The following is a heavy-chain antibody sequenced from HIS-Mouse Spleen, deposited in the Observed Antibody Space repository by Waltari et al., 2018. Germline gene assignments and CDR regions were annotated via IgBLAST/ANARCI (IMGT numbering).Heavy chain of an antibody. D-gene: IGHD6-19*01. V-gene: IGHV3-30*18. J-gene: IGHJ4*02. CDR1: AFTFSSFG. CDR2: ISYDGSNK. Sequence: QVQLVESGGGVVQPGRSLRLSCAASAFTFSSFGSAWVRKAPGKGVEWVAVISYDGSNKYYADSVKGRFTISRDNSKNTLYLQMNSLRAEDTAVYYCAKASSGWLDYWGQGTLVTVSS. CDR3: AKASSGWLDY.